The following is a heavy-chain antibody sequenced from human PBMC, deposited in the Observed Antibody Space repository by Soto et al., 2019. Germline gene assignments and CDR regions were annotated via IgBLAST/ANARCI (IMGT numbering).Heavy chain of an antibody. CDR3: AIYRYDSSAYCLGTRAGPFDY. CDR1: GGSISSSNW. V-gene: IGHV4-4*02. J-gene: IGHJ4*02. CDR2: IYHSGST. Sequence: QVQLQESGPGLVKPSGTLSLTCAVSGGSISSSNWWSWVRQPPGKGLERIGEIYHSGSTNYNPSLKSRVTISVDKSKNPFSLRLSSVTAADTAVYYCAIYRYDSSAYCLGTRAGPFDYWGQGTLVTVSS. D-gene: IGHD3-22*01.